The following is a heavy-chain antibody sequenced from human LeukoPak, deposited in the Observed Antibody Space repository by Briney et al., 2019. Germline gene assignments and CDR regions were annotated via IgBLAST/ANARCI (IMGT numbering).Heavy chain of an antibody. CDR2: MYLSGTT. J-gene: IGHJ4*02. V-gene: IGHV4-4*02. CDR3: AGLVGRYSSGLYYYYFDY. D-gene: IGHD3-22*01. CDR1: GDSINSLDL. Sequence: PSGTLSLTCTVSGDSINSLDLWSWVRQPPGKGLEWIGEMYLSGTTHSNPSVKSRVTISIDKSKNQFFLDLSSVTAADTAVYYCAGLVGRYSSGLYYYYFDYWGQGTLVTVSS.